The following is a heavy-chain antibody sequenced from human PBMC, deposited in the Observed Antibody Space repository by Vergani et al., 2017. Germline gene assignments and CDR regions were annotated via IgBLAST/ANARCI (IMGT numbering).Heavy chain of an antibody. J-gene: IGHJ6*03. D-gene: IGHD3-16*01. V-gene: IGHV4-31*03. CDR1: GSSISSGGYY. Sequence: QVQLQESGPGLVKPSQTLSLTCTVSGSSISSGGYYWSWVRQHPGKGLEWVGYIYYSGSTYYNPSLNSRVTISVDTSKNQFSLKLSSVTAADTAVYYCAIDLRTWGYMDVWGKGTTVTVSS. CDR2: IYYSGST. CDR3: AIDLRTWGYMDV.